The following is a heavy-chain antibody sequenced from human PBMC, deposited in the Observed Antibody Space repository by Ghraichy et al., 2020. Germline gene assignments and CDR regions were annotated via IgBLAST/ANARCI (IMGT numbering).Heavy chain of an antibody. Sequence: GGSLRLSCAASGFTFSSYAMSWVRQAPGKGLEWVSAISGSGGSTYYADSVKGRFTISRDNSKNMLFLQMNSLRAEDTAVYYCAKDLIVGATEYFQHWGQGTLVTVSS. CDR1: GFTFSSYA. J-gene: IGHJ1*01. CDR2: ISGSGGST. CDR3: AKDLIVGATEYFQH. V-gene: IGHV3-23*01. D-gene: IGHD1-26*01.